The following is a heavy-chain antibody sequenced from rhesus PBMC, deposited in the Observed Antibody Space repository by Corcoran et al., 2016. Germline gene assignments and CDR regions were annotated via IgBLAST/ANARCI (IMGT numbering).Heavy chain of an antibody. J-gene: IGHJ2*01. CDR2: ISGNSGST. Sequence: QVQLQESGPGLVKPSETLSLTCAVSAGSFSSYGWSWIRQPPGKGREWIGEISGNSGSTNYNPSLRSRVTISKDASKNQFSLKLSSVTAPDTAVYYCARSIYDGGYRYFDLWGPGTPITISS. CDR1: AGSFSSYG. V-gene: IGHV4-80*01. D-gene: IGHD3-28*01. CDR3: ARSIYDGGYRYFDL.